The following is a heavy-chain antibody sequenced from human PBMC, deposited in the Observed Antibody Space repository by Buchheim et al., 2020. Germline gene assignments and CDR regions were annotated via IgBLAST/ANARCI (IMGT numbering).Heavy chain of an antibody. D-gene: IGHD3-22*01. J-gene: IGHJ4*02. Sequence: EVQLVESGGGLVQPGGSLRLSCAASQFTFSTYWMSWVRQAPGKGLEWVSYISSSGSTIYYADSVKGRFTISRDNATNSLYQQMNSLRAEDTAVYYCARDGSYYDSSGSLFSAYWGQGTL. V-gene: IGHV3-48*04. CDR1: QFTFSTYW. CDR2: ISSSGSTI. CDR3: ARDGSYYDSSGSLFSAY.